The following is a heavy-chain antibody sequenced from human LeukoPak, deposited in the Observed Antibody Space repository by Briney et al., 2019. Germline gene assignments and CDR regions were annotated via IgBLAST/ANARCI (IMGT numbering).Heavy chain of an antibody. CDR1: GFPFSGYW. D-gene: IGHD5-12*01. Sequence: GGSLRLSCAASGFPFSGYWMHWVRQAPGKGLVWVSRIDDDGAGTTYADSVKGRFTISRDNAKNTLHLQMNSLRVEDTAVYYCARSASGYDAWGQGTLVTVSS. V-gene: IGHV3-74*01. J-gene: IGHJ5*02. CDR2: IDDDGAGT. CDR3: ARSASGYDA.